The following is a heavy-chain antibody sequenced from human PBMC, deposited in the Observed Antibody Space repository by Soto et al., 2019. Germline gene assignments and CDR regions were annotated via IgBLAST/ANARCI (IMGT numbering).Heavy chain of an antibody. D-gene: IGHD6-13*01. CDR2: IYYSGST. J-gene: IGHJ6*02. CDR1: GGSISSYY. CDR3: ARAAAAGRPYYYGMDV. Sequence: SETLSLTCTVSGGSISSYYWSWIRQPPGKGLEWIGYIYYSGSTNYNPSLKSRVTISVDTSKNQFSLKLSSVTAADTAVYYCARAAAAGRPYYYGMDVWGQGTTVTVSS. V-gene: IGHV4-59*01.